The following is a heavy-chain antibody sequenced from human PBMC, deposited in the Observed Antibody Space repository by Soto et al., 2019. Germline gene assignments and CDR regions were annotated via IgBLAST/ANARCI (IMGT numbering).Heavy chain of an antibody. CDR3: ARGFNSSGWYDAFDI. V-gene: IGHV4-34*01. CDR2: INHSGST. J-gene: IGHJ3*02. Sequence: SETLSLTCAVYGGSFSGYYWSWIRQPPGKGLEWIGEINHSGSTNYNPSLKSRVTISVDTSKNQFSLKLSSVTAADTAVYYCARGFNSSGWYDAFDIWGQGTMVTVSS. D-gene: IGHD6-19*01. CDR1: GGSFSGYY.